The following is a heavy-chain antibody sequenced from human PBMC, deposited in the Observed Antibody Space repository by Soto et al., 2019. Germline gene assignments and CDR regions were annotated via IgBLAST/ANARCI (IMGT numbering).Heavy chain of an antibody. V-gene: IGHV1-18*01. CDR2: ISTSDGNI. D-gene: IGHD4-17*01. J-gene: IGHJ4*02. Sequence: QVQLVQSGAEVKKPGASVKVSCTASGYTFTTYGISCVRQAPRHRLEWMGRISTSDGNINNAQKLQGRVTMTTHTSTSTALAARMGLNTDDTAVYYGVRWRTVATALVYWGEGA. CDR3: VRWRTVATALVY. CDR1: GYTFTTYG.